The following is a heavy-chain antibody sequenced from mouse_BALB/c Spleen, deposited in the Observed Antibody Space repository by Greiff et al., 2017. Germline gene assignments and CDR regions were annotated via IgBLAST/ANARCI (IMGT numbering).Heavy chain of an antibody. Sequence: VQLQQSGPELVKPGASVKISCKASGYAFSSSWMNWVKQRPGQGLEWIGRIYPGDGDTNYNGKFKGKATLTADKSSSTAYMQLSSLTSVDSAVYFCARCGSTGTRYFDYWGQGTTLTVSS. CDR1: GYAFSSSW. J-gene: IGHJ2*01. D-gene: IGHD4-1*01. CDR2: IYPGDGDT. V-gene: IGHV1-82*01. CDR3: ARCGSTGTRYFDY.